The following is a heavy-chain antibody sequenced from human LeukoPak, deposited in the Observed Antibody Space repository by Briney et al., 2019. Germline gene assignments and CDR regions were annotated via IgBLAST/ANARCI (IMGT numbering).Heavy chain of an antibody. CDR1: GFTFSSYG. J-gene: IGHJ4*02. CDR3: AKIQARNTEDYFDY. Sequence: GGSLRLSCAASGFTFSSYGMHWVRQAVGKGLEWVAVISCEVSNKYYADSVKGRFTISRDNSKNTLYLQMNSLRAEDTAVYYCAKIQARNTEDYFDYWGQGTLVTVSS. D-gene: IGHD1-14*01. V-gene: IGHV3-30*18. CDR2: ISCEVSNK.